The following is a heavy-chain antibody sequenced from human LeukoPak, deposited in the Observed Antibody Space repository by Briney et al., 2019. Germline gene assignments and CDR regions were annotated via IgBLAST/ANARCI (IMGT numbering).Heavy chain of an antibody. D-gene: IGHD2-8*01. J-gene: IGHJ4*02. V-gene: IGHV3-48*03. CDR2: ISSSGSTI. CDR1: GFTFSSYE. Sequence: GGSLRLSCAASGFTFSSYEMNWVRQAPGKGLEWVSYISSSGSTIYYADSVKGRFTISRDNAKNSLYLQMNSLRAEDTAVYYCASPGYCTNGVCYGGDYWGQGTLVTVSS. CDR3: ASPGYCTNGVCYGGDY.